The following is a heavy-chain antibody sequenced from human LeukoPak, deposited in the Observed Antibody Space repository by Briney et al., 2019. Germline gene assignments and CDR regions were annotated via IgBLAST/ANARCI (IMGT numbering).Heavy chain of an antibody. Sequence: SETLSLTCAVSGDSISTNCWTWIRQPAGKGLEWIGRVCTSGITNYNPSLESRVTMSLDTSKKQFSLRLTPVTAADTAVYYCARDTPSISLKGQTVRQTLQNWFDPWGQGTLVTVSS. V-gene: IGHV4-4*07. CDR1: GDSISTNC. CDR2: VCTSGIT. D-gene: IGHD3-3*01. CDR3: ARDTPSISLKGQTVRQTLQNWFDP. J-gene: IGHJ5*02.